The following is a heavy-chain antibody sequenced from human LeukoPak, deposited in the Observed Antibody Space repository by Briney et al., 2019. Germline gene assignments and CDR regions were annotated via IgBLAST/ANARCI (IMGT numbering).Heavy chain of an antibody. V-gene: IGHV4-4*02. Sequence: SETLSLTCAVSGGSISSSNWWSWVRQPPGKGLEWIGEIYHSGSTNYNPSLKSRVTISVDKSKNQFSLKLSSVTAADTAVYYCAKVTGVSGWNSDSWGQGTRVTVSS. D-gene: IGHD6-19*01. CDR3: AKVTGVSGWNSDS. CDR1: GGSISSSNW. CDR2: IYHSGST. J-gene: IGHJ4*02.